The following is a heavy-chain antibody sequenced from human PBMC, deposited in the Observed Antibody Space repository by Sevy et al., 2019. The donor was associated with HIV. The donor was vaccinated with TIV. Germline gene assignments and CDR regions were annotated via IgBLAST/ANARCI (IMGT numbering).Heavy chain of an antibody. V-gene: IGHV3-53*01. CDR2: IYSGGST. D-gene: IGHD2-15*01. Sequence: GGSLRLSCAASGFTVSSNYMSWVRQAPGKGLEWVSVIYSGGSTYYADSVKGRFTISRDNSKNTLYLQMNSLRAEDTAGYYCARAGGGGGYCSGGSCYGAYYYYYMDVWGKGTTVTVSS. CDR3: ARAGGGGGYCSGGSCYGAYYYYYMDV. J-gene: IGHJ6*03. CDR1: GFTVSSNY.